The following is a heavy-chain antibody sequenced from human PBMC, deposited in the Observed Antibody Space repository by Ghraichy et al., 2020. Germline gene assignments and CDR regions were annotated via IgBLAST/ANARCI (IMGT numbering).Heavy chain of an antibody. CDR1: GFTFSSYA. J-gene: IGHJ4*02. V-gene: IGHV3-30-3*01. Sequence: GGSLRLSCAASGFTFSSYAMHWVRQAPGKGLEWVAVISYDGSNKYYADSVKGRFTISRDNSKNTLYLQMNSLRAEDTAVYYCASDLYYYGSGSYYNLDYWGQGTLVTVSS. CDR3: ASDLYYYGSGSYYNLDY. CDR2: ISYDGSNK. D-gene: IGHD3-10*01.